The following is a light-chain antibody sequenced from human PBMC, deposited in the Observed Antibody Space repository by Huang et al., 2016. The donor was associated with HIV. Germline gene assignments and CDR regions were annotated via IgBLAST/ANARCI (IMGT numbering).Light chain of an antibody. CDR2: GAS. CDR1: QGISSF. Sequence: IQLTQSPSSLSACGGDRVTITGRASQGISSFFAWYQQKPGKAPKLLMYGASTLHSGVPVRFSGSGSGTDFTLTISSLQPEDFATYYCQQFNNYPLTFGGGTKVEIK. J-gene: IGKJ4*01. V-gene: IGKV1-9*01. CDR3: QQFNNYPLT.